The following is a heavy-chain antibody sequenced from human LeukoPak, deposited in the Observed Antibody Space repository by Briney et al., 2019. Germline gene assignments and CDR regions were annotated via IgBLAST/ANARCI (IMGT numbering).Heavy chain of an antibody. J-gene: IGHJ4*02. Sequence: GDSLKISCQGSGYDFNKYWIGWMRQMPGKGLEWIGIIYPGDSETRYNPSFQGHVTISVDKSISTAHLELSNLNTSDSATVYYCARVRSGYYALFDYWGRGTQVSVSS. V-gene: IGHV5-51*01. CDR2: IYPGDSET. CDR3: ARVRSGYYALFDY. D-gene: IGHD3-3*01. CDR1: GYDFNKYW.